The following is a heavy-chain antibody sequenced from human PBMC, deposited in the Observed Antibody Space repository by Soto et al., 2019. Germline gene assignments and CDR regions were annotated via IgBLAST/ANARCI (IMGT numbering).Heavy chain of an antibody. CDR1: GFTFSSYA. CDR3: ARDHYDHDGYYFDY. J-gene: IGHJ4*02. V-gene: IGHV3-30-3*01. D-gene: IGHD3-22*01. Sequence: QVQLVESGGGVVQPGRSLRLSCAASGFTFSSYAMHWVRQAPGKGLEWVAVISYDGSNKYYADSVKGRFTISRDNSKNTLYLQMNSLSAEDTAVYYCARDHYDHDGYYFDYWCQGTLVTVSS. CDR2: ISYDGSNK.